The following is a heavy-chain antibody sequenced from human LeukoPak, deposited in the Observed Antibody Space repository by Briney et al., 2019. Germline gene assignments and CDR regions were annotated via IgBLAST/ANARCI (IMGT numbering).Heavy chain of an antibody. CDR2: ISGSGGST. V-gene: IGHV3-23*01. D-gene: IGHD3-10*01. CDR3: AKTVWELPDAFDI. Sequence: GGSLRLSCAASGFTFSSYGMSWVRQAPGKGLEWVSAISGSGGSTYYADSVKGRFTISRDNSKNTLYLQMNSLRAEDTAVYYCAKTVWELPDAFDIWGQGTMVTVSS. CDR1: GFTFSSYG. J-gene: IGHJ3*02.